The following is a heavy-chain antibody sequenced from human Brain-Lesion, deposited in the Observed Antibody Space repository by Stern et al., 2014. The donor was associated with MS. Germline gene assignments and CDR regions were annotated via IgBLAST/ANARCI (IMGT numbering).Heavy chain of an antibody. CDR3: AGEEDIRYCSGGSCTGNWFDP. Sequence: QVQLVQSGPGLVKPSETLPLTCTVAGGSVSSTSYAWAWIRQPPGKGLEWIGTIYYSGNTYYSPSLKRRLTISLDTSKNQCSPQLRSVTAADTAVYYCAGEEDIRYCSGGSCTGNWFDPWGQGTLVTVSS. CDR2: IYYSGNT. V-gene: IGHV4-39*01. D-gene: IGHD2-15*01. CDR1: GGSVSSTSYA. J-gene: IGHJ5*02.